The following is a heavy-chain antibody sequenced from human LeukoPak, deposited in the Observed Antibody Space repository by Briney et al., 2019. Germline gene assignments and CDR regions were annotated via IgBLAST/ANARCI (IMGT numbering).Heavy chain of an antibody. CDR1: GFRFSSYW. CDR3: ARDFQTDR. CDR2: IIQDGSDK. J-gene: IGHJ1*01. Sequence: PGGSLRLSCAASGFRFSSYWMSWVRQAPGKGLEWVANIIQDGSDKYYVDSVKGQFTISRDNAKNSLSLQMNSLRVEDTAVYYCARDFQTDRWGQGTLVTVSS. V-gene: IGHV3-7*04.